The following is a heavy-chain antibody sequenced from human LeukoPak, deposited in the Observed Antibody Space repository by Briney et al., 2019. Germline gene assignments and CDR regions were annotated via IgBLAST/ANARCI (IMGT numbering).Heavy chain of an antibody. Sequence: SETLSLTCTVSGGFISGYYWSWIRQSPGRGLEWLGYIYDSGSTKYNPSLKSRVTISVDASKNQISLKLTSMTAADTAVYYCARDGSGFDVWGQGTKVTVSS. CDR2: IYDSGST. V-gene: IGHV4-59*01. CDR3: ARDGSGFDV. J-gene: IGHJ3*01. D-gene: IGHD2-2*03. CDR1: GGFISGYY.